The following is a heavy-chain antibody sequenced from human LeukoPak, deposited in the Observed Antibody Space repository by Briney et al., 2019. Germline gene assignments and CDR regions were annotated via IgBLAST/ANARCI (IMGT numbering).Heavy chain of an antibody. CDR2: IKQDGSEK. D-gene: IGHD3-3*01. J-gene: IGHJ3*02. CDR3: ARWCSMGTVLRFLEWHAFDI. CDR1: GFTFSSYW. Sequence: GGFLRLSCAASGFTFSSYWMSWVRQAPGKGLEWVANIKQDGSEKYYVDSVKGRFTISRDNAKNSLYLQMNSLRAEDTAVYYCARWCSMGTVLRFLEWHAFDIWGQGTMVTVSS. V-gene: IGHV3-7*01.